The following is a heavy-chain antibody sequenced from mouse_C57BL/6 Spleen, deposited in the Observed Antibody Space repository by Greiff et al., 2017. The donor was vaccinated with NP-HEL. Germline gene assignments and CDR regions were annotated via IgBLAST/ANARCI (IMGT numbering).Heavy chain of an antibody. Sequence: VQLQQSGAELVRPGASVTLSCKASGYTFTDYEMHWVKQTPVHGLEWIGAIDPETGGTAYNQKFKGKAILTADKSSSPAYMELRSLTSEDSAVYYFAYYSNYGAMDYWGQGTSVTVSS. J-gene: IGHJ4*01. CDR1: GYTFTDYE. V-gene: IGHV1-15*01. CDR2: IDPETGGT. CDR3: AYYSNYGAMDY. D-gene: IGHD2-5*01.